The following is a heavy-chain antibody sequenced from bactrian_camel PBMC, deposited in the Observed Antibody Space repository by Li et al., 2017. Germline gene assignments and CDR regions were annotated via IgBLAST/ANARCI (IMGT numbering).Heavy chain of an antibody. CDR1: GHLFASYY. J-gene: IGHJ4*01. CDR3: ATGLRPYCSGVYCYTHYDY. Sequence: QLVESGGGLVQPGGSLRLSCAASGHLFASYYRSWLRQAPGKGLEWVSTISFGGTSKYYADSVKGRFTVSRDNAKNTLYLQMNSLKPEDTAVYYCATGLRPYCSGVYCYTHYDYWARGPRSPSP. CDR2: ISFGGTSK. V-gene: IGHV3S28*01. D-gene: IGHD2*01.